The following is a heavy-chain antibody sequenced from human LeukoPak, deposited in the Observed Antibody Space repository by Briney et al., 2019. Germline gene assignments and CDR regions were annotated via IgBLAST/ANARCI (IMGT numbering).Heavy chain of an antibody. D-gene: IGHD1-26*01. CDR3: AKEMTRGRPPAFDI. J-gene: IGHJ3*02. V-gene: IGHV3-30*02. CDR1: GFTFSYYG. Sequence: GGSLRLSCAASGFTFSYYGMHWVRQAPGKGLEWVAFIRYDGTDKYYADSVKGRFTISRDNSRNTVYLQMNSLRVEDTAVYYCAKEMTRGRPPAFDIWGQGTLVTVSS. CDR2: IRYDGTDK.